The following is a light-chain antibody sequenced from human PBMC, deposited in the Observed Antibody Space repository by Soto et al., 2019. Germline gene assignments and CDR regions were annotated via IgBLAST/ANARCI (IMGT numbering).Light chain of an antibody. Sequence: IVVTQSPGTLSLSPGERATLSCRASQSISSSYLAWYQQKPGQAPRLLVYGASSRATGIPDRFSGSGSGTDFTLTISRLEPEDFALYYCQQYGSSRFTFGPGTKVDIK. CDR1: QSISSSY. CDR2: GAS. J-gene: IGKJ3*01. V-gene: IGKV3-20*01. CDR3: QQYGSSRFT.